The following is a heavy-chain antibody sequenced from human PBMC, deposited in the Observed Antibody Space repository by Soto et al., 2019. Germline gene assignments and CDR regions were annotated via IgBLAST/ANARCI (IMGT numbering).Heavy chain of an antibody. J-gene: IGHJ6*01. D-gene: IGHD1-26*01. Sequence: QVQLVQSGAEVKKPGASVKVSCKASGYTFTSYDINWVRQATGQGLEWMGWMNPNSGNTGYAQKFQGRATMTRNTSISTDYMELSSLRSEDTAVYYCARVVAGGLLRETYYYYGMDVWGQGTTVTVSS. CDR3: ARVVAGGLLRETYYYYGMDV. V-gene: IGHV1-8*01. CDR1: GYTFTSYD. CDR2: MNPNSGNT.